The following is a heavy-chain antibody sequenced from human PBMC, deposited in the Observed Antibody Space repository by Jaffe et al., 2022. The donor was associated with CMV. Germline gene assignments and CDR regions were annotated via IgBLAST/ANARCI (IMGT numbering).Heavy chain of an antibody. J-gene: IGHJ4*02. D-gene: IGHD6-19*01. V-gene: IGHV4-34*01. CDR2: INHSGST. CDR1: GGSFSGYY. Sequence: QVQLQQWGAGLLKPSETLSLTCAVYGGSFSGYYWSWIRQPPGKGLEWIGEINHSGSTNYNPSLKSRVTISVDTSKNQFSLKLSSVTAADTAVYYCARALAVAGTVLGYWGQGTLVTVSS. CDR3: ARALAVAGTVLGY.